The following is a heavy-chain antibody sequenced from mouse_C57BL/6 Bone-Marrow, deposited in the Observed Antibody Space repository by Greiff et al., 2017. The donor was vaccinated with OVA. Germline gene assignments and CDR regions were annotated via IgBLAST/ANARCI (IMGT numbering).Heavy chain of an antibody. D-gene: IGHD1-1*01. CDR2: IYPGCGST. V-gene: IGHV1-55*01. J-gene: IGHJ1*03. CDR1: GYTFTSYW. CDR3: ARGVYYYWYFDV. Sequence: QVQLQQPGAELVKPGASVKMSCKASGYTFTSYWITWVKQRPGQGLEWIGDIYPGCGSTNYNEKFKSKATLTVDTSSSTAYMQLSSLTSEDSAVYYCARGVYYYWYFDVWGTGTTVTVSS.